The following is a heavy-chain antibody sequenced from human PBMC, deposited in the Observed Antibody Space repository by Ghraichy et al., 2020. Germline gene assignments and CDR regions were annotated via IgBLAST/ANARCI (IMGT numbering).Heavy chain of an antibody. Sequence: GGSLRLSCAASGFTFDDYTMHWVRQAPGKGLEWVSLISWDGGSTYYADSVKGRFTISRDNSKNSLYLQMNSLRTEDTALYYCAKDTYNIAAAGSFDYWGQGTLVTVSS. J-gene: IGHJ4*02. CDR3: AKDTYNIAAAGSFDY. CDR2: ISWDGGST. D-gene: IGHD6-13*01. CDR1: GFTFDDYT. V-gene: IGHV3-43*01.